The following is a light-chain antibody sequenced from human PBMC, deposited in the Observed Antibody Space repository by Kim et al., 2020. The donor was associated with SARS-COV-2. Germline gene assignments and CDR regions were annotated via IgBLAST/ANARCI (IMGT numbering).Light chain of an antibody. CDR2: KTS. J-gene: IGKJ2*01. Sequence: SASVGDRVTITCRASQSISSWLAWYEQKTGKSPTLLIYKTSSLESGVPSRYSGSGSETEFTLTISSLQPNDFATYYCKQYNSYSYTFGQGTKLEI. CDR3: KQYNSYSYT. V-gene: IGKV1-5*03. CDR1: QSISSW.